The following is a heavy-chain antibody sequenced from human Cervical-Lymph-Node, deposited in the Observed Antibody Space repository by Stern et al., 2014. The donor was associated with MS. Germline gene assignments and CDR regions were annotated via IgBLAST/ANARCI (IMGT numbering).Heavy chain of an antibody. CDR3: VNWGFDF. J-gene: IGHJ4*02. CDR1: GHTLTELS. V-gene: IGHV1-24*01. D-gene: IGHD7-27*01. Sequence: VQLVESGAEVKKPGASVKVSCKVSGHTLTELSIHWVRQAPGKGLEWMGGFDPEQGETIYAKTFQGRVAMTEDTSTDTAYMELSNLRSDDAAMFYCVNWGFDFWGQGTLVAVSS. CDR2: FDPEQGET.